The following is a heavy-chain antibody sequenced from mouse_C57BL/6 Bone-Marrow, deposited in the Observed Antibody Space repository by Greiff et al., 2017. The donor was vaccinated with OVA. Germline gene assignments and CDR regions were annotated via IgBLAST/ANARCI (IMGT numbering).Heavy chain of an antibody. CDR2: IYPGDGDT. CDR3: AREGLVSSEDAMDD. CDR1: GYAFSSSW. V-gene: IGHV1-82*01. Sequence: VKLQESGPELVKPGASVKISCKASGYAFSSSWMHWVKQRPGKGLEWIGRIYPGDGDTNYNGKFKGKATLTADKSSSTAYMQLSSLTSEDSAVYFCAREGLVSSEDAMDDWGQGTSVTVSS. D-gene: IGHD1-1*01. J-gene: IGHJ4*01.